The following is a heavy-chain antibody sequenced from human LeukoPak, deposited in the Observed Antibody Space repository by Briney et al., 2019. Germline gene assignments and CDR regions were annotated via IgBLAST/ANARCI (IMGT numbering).Heavy chain of an antibody. CDR2: IYHSGIT. CDR3: ARVRAADFDY. Sequence: SETLSLTCTVSGYSISSGYYWGWIRQPPGKGLEWIGSIYHSGITYYNPSLKSRVTISLDTSKNQFSLNLSSVTAADTAVYYCARVRAADFDYWGQGTWSPSPQ. J-gene: IGHJ4*02. CDR1: GYSISSGYY. V-gene: IGHV4-38-2*02. D-gene: IGHD6-13*01.